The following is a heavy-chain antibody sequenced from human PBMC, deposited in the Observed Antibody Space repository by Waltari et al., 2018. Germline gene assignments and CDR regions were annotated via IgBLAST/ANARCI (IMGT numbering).Heavy chain of an antibody. CDR3: ARDLILGDTWYFDL. CDR2: IWHSGST. Sequence: QVQLQESGPGLVKPSETLSLTCAVYGYSISSGYYWGWIRQPPGKGLEWIGRIWHSGSTYYSPSLKSRVTLSVDTSRNQFSLKLTSLTAADTAVYFCARDLILGDTWYFDLWGRGTLVTVSS. CDR1: GYSISSGYY. V-gene: IGHV4-38-2*02. J-gene: IGHJ2*01. D-gene: IGHD3-16*01.